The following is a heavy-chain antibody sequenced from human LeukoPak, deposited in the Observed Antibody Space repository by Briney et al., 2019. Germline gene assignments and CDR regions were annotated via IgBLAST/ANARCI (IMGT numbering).Heavy chain of an antibody. Sequence: ASVKVSCKASGYTFASYDINWVRQATGQGLEWMGWMNPNSGNTGYAQKFQGRVTMTRNTSISTAYMELSSLRSEDTAVYYCAKSSIYYDSSGYYVGAFDIWGQGTMVTVSS. J-gene: IGHJ3*02. CDR1: GYTFASYD. D-gene: IGHD3-22*01. CDR3: AKSSIYYDSSGYYVGAFDI. CDR2: MNPNSGNT. V-gene: IGHV1-8*01.